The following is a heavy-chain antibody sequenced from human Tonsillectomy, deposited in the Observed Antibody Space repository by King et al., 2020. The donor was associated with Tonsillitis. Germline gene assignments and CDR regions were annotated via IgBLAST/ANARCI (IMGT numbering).Heavy chain of an antibody. Sequence: VQLVESGGGLVQPGGSLRLSCAASGFTFSSYEMNWVRQAPGKGLEWVSYISSSGSTIFYADSVKGRFTIPIDNAKNSLYLQMNSLRAEDTAVYYCARNGGNYGDPPLDYWGQGTLVTVSS. D-gene: IGHD4-17*01. J-gene: IGHJ4*02. CDR3: ARNGGNYGDPPLDY. V-gene: IGHV3-48*03. CDR2: ISSSGSTI. CDR1: GFTFSSYE.